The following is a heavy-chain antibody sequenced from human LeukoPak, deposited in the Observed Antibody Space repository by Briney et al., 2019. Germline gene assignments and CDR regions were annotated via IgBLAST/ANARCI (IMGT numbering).Heavy chain of an antibody. CDR1: GGTFNSYA. D-gene: IGHD7-27*01. CDR2: IIPIFGTA. J-gene: IGHJ3*02. Sequence: SVKVSCKASGGTFNSYAISWVRQAPGQGLEWMGSIIPIFGTANYAQKFQGRVTITTDESTSTAYMELSSLRSEDTAVYYCARSRKNWGFDHDAFDIWGQGTMVTVSA. CDR3: ARSRKNWGFDHDAFDI. V-gene: IGHV1-69*05.